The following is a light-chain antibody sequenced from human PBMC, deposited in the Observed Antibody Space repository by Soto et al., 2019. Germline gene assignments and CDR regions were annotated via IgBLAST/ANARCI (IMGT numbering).Light chain of an antibody. CDR1: SSSIGNNY. V-gene: IGLV1-51*01. CDR2: DNN. CDR3: ATWDSSLSAGV. J-gene: IGLJ1*01. Sequence: QSVLTQPSSVSASPGQKVTISCSVSSSSIGNNYVSWYQQFPGTAPKLLIYDNNNRPSGIPDRFSGSKSGTSATLGITGLQTGDEADYYCATWDSSLSAGVFGTGTKV.